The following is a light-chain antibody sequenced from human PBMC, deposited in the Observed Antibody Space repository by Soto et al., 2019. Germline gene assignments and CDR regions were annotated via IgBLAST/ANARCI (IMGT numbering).Light chain of an antibody. J-gene: IGLJ3*02. CDR3: GAWDSSRSGGRAV. Sequence: QSVLTQPPSVSAAPGQRVTISCSGSSSNIGNNYVSWYQQFPGTAPRLLIYDNNQRPSGIPARFSGSKSGTSATLDITGLQTGDEADYYCGAWDSSRSGGRAVFGGGTKLTVL. CDR1: SSNIGNNY. CDR2: DNN. V-gene: IGLV1-51*01.